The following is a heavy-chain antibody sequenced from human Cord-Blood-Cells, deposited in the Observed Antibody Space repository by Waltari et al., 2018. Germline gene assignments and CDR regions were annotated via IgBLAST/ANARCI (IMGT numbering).Heavy chain of an antibody. CDR2: INHSGST. CDR1: GGSFSGYY. Sequence: QVQLQQWGAGLLKPSETLSLTCAVYGGSFSGYYWGWLRQPPGTGLEWIGEINHSGSTNYNPSLKSRVTISVDTSKNQFSLKLSSVTAADTAVYYCARGLPYYYDSSGSRWFDPWGQGTLVTVSS. J-gene: IGHJ5*02. V-gene: IGHV4-34*01. CDR3: ARGLPYYYDSSGSRWFDP. D-gene: IGHD3-22*01.